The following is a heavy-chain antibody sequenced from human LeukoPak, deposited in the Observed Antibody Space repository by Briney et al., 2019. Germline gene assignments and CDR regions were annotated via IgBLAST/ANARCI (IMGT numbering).Heavy chain of an antibody. V-gene: IGHV3-30*03. Sequence: GGSLRLSCAASGFTFSSYGMHWVRQAPGKGLEWVAVISYDGSNKYYADSVKGRFTISRDNSKNTLYLQMNSLRAEDTAVYYCARESTVVVAATDAFDIWGQGTLVTVSS. CDR1: GFTFSSYG. D-gene: IGHD2-15*01. CDR2: ISYDGSNK. CDR3: ARESTVVVAATDAFDI. J-gene: IGHJ3*02.